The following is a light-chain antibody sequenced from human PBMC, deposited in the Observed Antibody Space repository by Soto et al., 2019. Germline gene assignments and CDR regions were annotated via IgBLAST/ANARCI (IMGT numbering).Light chain of an antibody. Sequence: QSALTQPPSASGSPGQSVTISCTGTSSDVGGYNYVSWYQQHPGKAPKLMIYEVSKRPSGVPDRFSGSKSGNTASLTVSGLQAEDEADYYCSSYAGRNSLVFGGGTKLTGL. CDR3: SSYAGRNSLV. J-gene: IGLJ3*02. V-gene: IGLV2-8*01. CDR1: SSDVGGYNY. CDR2: EVS.